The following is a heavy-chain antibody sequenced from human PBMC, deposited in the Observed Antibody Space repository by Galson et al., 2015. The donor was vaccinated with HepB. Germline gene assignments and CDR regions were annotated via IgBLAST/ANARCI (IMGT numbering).Heavy chain of an antibody. J-gene: IGHJ4*02. CDR2: ITSETDGGAA. CDR3: TTDPLVLRSVWDPYFFDY. V-gene: IGHV3-15*01. Sequence: SLRLSCAASGFNFSSAWMSWVRQAPGKGLEWVGWITSETDGGAADDSAPVQGRFSISRDDSENTLYLHMNSLKTEDTALYYCTTDPLVLRSVWDPYFFDYWGQGTQVTVSS. D-gene: IGHD3-16*01. CDR1: GFNFSSAW.